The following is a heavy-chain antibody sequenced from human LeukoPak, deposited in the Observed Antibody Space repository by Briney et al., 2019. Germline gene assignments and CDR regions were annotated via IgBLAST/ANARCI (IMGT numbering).Heavy chain of an antibody. Sequence: GGSLRLSCAASGFTFSSYAMYWVRQAPGKGLEYVSAISSNGGSTYYANSVKGRFTISRDNSKNTLYLQMGSLRAEDMAMYYCAGGSSWYRGIDYWGQGTLVTVSS. CDR3: AGGSSWYRGIDY. D-gene: IGHD6-13*01. V-gene: IGHV3-64*01. J-gene: IGHJ4*02. CDR2: ISSNGGST. CDR1: GFTFSSYA.